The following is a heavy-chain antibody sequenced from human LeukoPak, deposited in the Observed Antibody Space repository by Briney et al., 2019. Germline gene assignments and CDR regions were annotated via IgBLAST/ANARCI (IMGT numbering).Heavy chain of an antibody. CDR3: ARHPHSAVATTGWFDP. CDR1: GGSISSGGYS. J-gene: IGHJ5*02. CDR2: IYNSGST. V-gene: IGHV4-30-4*07. D-gene: IGHD5-12*01. Sequence: NTSQTLSLTCAVSGGSISSGGYSWSWIRQPPGKGLEWIGSIYNSGSTIYKPSLESRVTISLDTSKNQFSLKLRSVTAADAAVYYCARHPHSAVATTGWFDPWGQGTLVTVSS.